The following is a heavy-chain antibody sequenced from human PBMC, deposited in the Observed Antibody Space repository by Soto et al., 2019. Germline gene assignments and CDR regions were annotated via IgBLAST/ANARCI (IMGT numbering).Heavy chain of an antibody. D-gene: IGHD1-26*01. CDR3: AIGSTYSGEFEF. V-gene: IGHV1-69*01. J-gene: IGHJ4*02. Sequence: VQLVQSGAEVKQPGSSVKVSCKASGGTFSSYTVTWVRQAPGQGLEWMGGFVPIVGTTDYSQNFQGRLTITADESATTGYMELSSLTSDDTARYYCAIGSTYSGEFEFWGQGTLVTFSS. CDR2: FVPIVGTT. CDR1: GGTFSSYT.